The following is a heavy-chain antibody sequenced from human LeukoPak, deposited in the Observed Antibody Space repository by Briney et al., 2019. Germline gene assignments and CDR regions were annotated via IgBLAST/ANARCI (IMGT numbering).Heavy chain of an antibody. CDR3: ARAERAVAGTGYFDP. CDR2: IYTSGST. V-gene: IGHV4-61*02. D-gene: IGHD6-19*01. CDR1: GGSISSGSYY. Sequence: SQTLSLTCTASGGSISSGSYYWSWIRQPAGKGLEWIGRIYTSGSTNYNPSLSRCATISVDTYKNRFSLTLSPGTAASTAVYYCARAERAVAGTGYFDPWGQGTLVTVSS. J-gene: IGHJ5*02.